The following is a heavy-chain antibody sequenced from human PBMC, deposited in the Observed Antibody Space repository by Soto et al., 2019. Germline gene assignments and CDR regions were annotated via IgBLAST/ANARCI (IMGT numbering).Heavy chain of an antibody. J-gene: IGHJ5*02. CDR2: ISGSGGST. V-gene: IGHV3-23*01. CDR3: AKILYSSGWYDP. CDR1: GFTFSSYA. D-gene: IGHD6-19*01. Sequence: EVQLLESGGGLVQPGGSLRLSCAASGFTFSSYAMSWVRQAPGKGLEWVSAISGSGGSTYYADSVKGRFTISRDNSKNPLYLQMNSLRAEDRAVYYCAKILYSSGWYDPWGQGTLVTVSS.